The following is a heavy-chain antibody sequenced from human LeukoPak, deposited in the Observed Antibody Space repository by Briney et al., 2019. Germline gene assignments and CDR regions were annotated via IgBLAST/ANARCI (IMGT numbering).Heavy chain of an antibody. CDR1: GGFNSSGGYS. Sequence: SQTLSLTCAVSGGFNSSGGYSFKWIRQPPGGGLEWIGYIHHSGNTYSNPSLKSRVTISVDRSKNHFSLKLTSVTAADTALYYCGLYYYDSSGYSDYWGQGTLVTVSS. J-gene: IGHJ4*02. CDR2: IHHSGNT. CDR3: GLYYYDSSGYSDY. V-gene: IGHV4-30-2*01. D-gene: IGHD3-22*01.